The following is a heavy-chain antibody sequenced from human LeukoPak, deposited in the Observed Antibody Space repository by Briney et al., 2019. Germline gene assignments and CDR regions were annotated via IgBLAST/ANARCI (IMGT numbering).Heavy chain of an antibody. CDR2: IYHLGST. V-gene: IGHV4-38-2*02. J-gene: IGHJ6*04. CDR1: AYSISRGYY. Sequence: PSESMSLTCAVSAYSISRGYYWGWMRQPPGKGLEWIGSIYHLGSTYYNPSLESRVTISVDTSKNQFSLKLSSVTAADTAVYYCAREETYYDILTGPSGGMDVWGKGTTVTVSS. CDR3: AREETYYDILTGPSGGMDV. D-gene: IGHD3-9*01.